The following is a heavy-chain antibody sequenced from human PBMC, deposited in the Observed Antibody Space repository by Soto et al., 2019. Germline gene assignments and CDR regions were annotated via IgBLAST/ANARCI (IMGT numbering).Heavy chain of an antibody. J-gene: IGHJ2*01. D-gene: IGHD3-10*01. CDR1: GGSISSGGYS. CDR2: IYHSGST. CDR3: ARDSGVRKGVSRHWYFDL. V-gene: IGHV4-30-2*01. Sequence: QLQLQESGSGLVKPSQTLSLTCAVSGGSISSGGYSWSWIRQPPGKGLEWIGYIYHSGSTYYNPSLKSRVTISVDRSKNQFSLKLSSVTAADTAVYYCARDSGVRKGVSRHWYFDLWGRGTLVTVSS.